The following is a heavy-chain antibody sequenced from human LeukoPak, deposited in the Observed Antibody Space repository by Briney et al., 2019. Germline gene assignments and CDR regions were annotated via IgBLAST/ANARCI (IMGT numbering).Heavy chain of an antibody. CDR2: ISGDGGST. V-gene: IGHV3-43*02. Sequence: SGGSLRLSCAASGFTFDGYAMHWVRQAPGKGLEWVSLISGDGGSTYYADSVKGRFTISRDNCKNSVYLQMNSLRAEDTALYYCAKDSPGYSSGWYGYWGKGNLVRVSS. D-gene: IGHD6-19*01. CDR3: AKDSPGYSSGWYGY. CDR1: GFTFDGYA. J-gene: IGHJ1*01.